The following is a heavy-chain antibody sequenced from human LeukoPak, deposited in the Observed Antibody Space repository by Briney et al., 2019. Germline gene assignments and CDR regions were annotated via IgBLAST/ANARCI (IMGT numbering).Heavy chain of an antibody. D-gene: IGHD6-19*01. V-gene: IGHV3-9*01. J-gene: IGHJ4*02. CDR1: GFPLSDAW. Sequence: PGGSLRLSCAVSGFPLSDAWMNWVRQPPGKGLEWVSGISWNSGSIDYADSVKGRFTISRDNAKNSLYLQMNSLRVEDTAFYYCAKDNRRHYTSGPNPDSLHWGQGALVTVSS. CDR2: ISWNSGSI. CDR3: AKDNRRHYTSGPNPDSLH.